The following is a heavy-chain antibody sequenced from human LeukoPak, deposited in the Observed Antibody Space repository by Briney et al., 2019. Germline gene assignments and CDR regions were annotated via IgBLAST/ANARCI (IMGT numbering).Heavy chain of an antibody. CDR1: GYTFTSYD. CDR2: MNPNSGNT. Sequence: GASVKVSFKASGYTFTSYDINWVRQATGQGLEWMGWMNPNSGNTGYAQKFQGRVTMTRNTSISTAYMELSSLRSEDTAVYYCARGRMVRGVGNWFDPWGQGTLVTVSS. V-gene: IGHV1-8*01. CDR3: ARGRMVRGVGNWFDP. D-gene: IGHD3-10*01. J-gene: IGHJ5*02.